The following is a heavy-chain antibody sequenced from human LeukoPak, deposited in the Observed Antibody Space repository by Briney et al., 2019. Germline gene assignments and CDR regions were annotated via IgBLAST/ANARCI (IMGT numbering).Heavy chain of an antibody. V-gene: IGHV3-48*03. Sequence: GSLILSCAASGFTFSSYEMNWVRQAPGKGLEWVSYISSSGSTIYYADSVKGRFTISRDNAKNSLYLQMNSLRAEDTAVYYCVRGEPTGYSSGWGTPHYYYGMDVWGQGTTVTVSS. D-gene: IGHD6-19*01. J-gene: IGHJ6*02. CDR3: VRGEPTGYSSGWGTPHYYYGMDV. CDR2: ISSSGSTI. CDR1: GFTFSSYE.